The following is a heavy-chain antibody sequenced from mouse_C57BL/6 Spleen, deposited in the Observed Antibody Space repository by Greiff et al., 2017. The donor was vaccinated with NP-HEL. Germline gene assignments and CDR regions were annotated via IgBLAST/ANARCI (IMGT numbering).Heavy chain of an antibody. D-gene: IGHD2-5*01. Sequence: QVHVKQSGAELVRPGASVTLSCKASGYTFTDYEMHWVKQTPVHGLEWIGAIDPETGGTAYNQKFKGKAILTADKSSSTAYMELRSLTSEDSAVYYCTRGYSNYGAWFAYWGQGTLVTVSA. CDR1: GYTFTDYE. CDR3: TRGYSNYGAWFAY. V-gene: IGHV1-15*01. CDR2: IDPETGGT. J-gene: IGHJ3*01.